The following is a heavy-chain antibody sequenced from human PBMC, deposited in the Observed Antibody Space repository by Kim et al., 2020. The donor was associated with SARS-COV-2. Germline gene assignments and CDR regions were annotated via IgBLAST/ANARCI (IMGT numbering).Heavy chain of an antibody. J-gene: IGHJ6*01. CDR2: IIPSNDVA. D-gene: IGHD3-10*01. V-gene: IGHV1-69*04. CDR1: GGSFGRYA. Sequence: SVKVSCKASGGSFGRYAINWLRQAPGQGPEWMGRIIPSNDVAKYAQKFQGRVTITADRSASTVYMDLSSLRFEDTAVYFCAREHGVRGVIIEQDNYYY. CDR3: AREHGVRGVIIEQDNYYY.